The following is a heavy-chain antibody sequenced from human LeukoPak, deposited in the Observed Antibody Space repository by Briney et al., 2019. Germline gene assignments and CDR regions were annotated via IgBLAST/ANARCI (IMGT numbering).Heavy chain of an antibody. Sequence: GASVKVSCKASGYTFTGYYMHWVRQAPGQGLEWMGWINPNSGGTNYAQKFQGRVTMTRDTSISTAYMELSRLRSDDTAVYYCARVRGSSTGNTYYYYYGVDVWGQGTTVTVSS. V-gene: IGHV1-2*02. CDR2: INPNSGGT. CDR3: ARVRGSSTGNTYYYYYGVDV. CDR1: GYTFTGYY. J-gene: IGHJ6*02. D-gene: IGHD2-2*01.